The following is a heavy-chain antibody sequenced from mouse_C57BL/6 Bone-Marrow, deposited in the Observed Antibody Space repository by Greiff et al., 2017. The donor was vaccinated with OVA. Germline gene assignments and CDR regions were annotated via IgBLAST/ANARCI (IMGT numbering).Heavy chain of an antibody. CDR2: INPYNGGT. CDR3: ARVGGSSLYWYFDV. V-gene: IGHV1-19*01. D-gene: IGHD1-1*01. J-gene: IGHJ1*03. CDR1: GYTFTDYY. Sequence: VQLKQSGPVLVKPGASVKMSCKASGYTFTDYYMSWVKQSHGKSLEWIGVINPYNGGTSYNQKFKGKATLTVDKSSSTAYMELNSLTSEDSAVYYCARVGGSSLYWYFDVWGTGTTVTVSS.